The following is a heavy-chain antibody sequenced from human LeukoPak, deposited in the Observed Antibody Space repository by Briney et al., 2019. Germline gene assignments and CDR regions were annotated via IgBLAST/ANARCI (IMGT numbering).Heavy chain of an antibody. D-gene: IGHD6-19*01. CDR1: GGSFSGYY. Sequence: SETLSLTCVVYGGSFSGYYWSWIRQPPGKGLEWIGEINHSGSTNYNPSLKSRVTISVDTSKNQFSLKLSSVTAADTAVYYCASFEAVAGIRVVDYWGQGTLVTVSS. J-gene: IGHJ4*02. CDR2: INHSGST. CDR3: ASFEAVAGIRVVDY. V-gene: IGHV4-34*01.